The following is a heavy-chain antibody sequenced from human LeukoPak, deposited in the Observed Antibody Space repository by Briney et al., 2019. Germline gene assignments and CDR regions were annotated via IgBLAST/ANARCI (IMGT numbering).Heavy chain of an antibody. J-gene: IGHJ6*03. CDR2: MNPNSGNT. Sequence: ASVKVSCKASGYTFTRYDINWVRQATGQGLEWMGWMNPNSGNTGYAQTFQGRVTITRNTSISTAYMELTSLRSEDTAVYYCARGREGYSSSSGYCEYYYYYMDVWGKGTTVTVSS. D-gene: IGHD6-25*01. V-gene: IGHV1-8*03. CDR1: GYTFTRYD. CDR3: ARGREGYSSSSGYCEYYYYYMDV.